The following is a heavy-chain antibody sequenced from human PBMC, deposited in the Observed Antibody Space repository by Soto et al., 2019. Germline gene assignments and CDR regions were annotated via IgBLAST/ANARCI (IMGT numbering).Heavy chain of an antibody. D-gene: IGHD3-16*01. J-gene: IGHJ3*02. V-gene: IGHV3-48*01. CDR3: ARAHPTRGGGAFDI. CDR1: GFTFSSYS. CDR2: ISSSSSII. Sequence: EVQLVESGGGLVQPGGSLRLSCAASGFTFSSYSMNWVRQAPGKGLEWLSNISSSSSIIYYADSVKGRFTISRDNAKNSLYLQMKSLRAEDTAVYYCARAHPTRGGGAFDIWGQGTMVTVSS.